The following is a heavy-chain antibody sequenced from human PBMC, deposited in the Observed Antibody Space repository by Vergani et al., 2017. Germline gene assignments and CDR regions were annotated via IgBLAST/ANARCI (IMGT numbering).Heavy chain of an antibody. V-gene: IGHV3-7*01. D-gene: IGHD2-15*01. CDR2: IKQDGSEK. Sequence: EVQLVESGGGLVQPGGSLRLSCAASGFTFSSYWMSWVRQAPGKGLEWVANIKQDGSEKYYVDSVKGRFTISRDNAKNSLYLQMNSLRAEDTAGYYCARELDCSGGSCYVDYWGQGTLVTVSS. CDR3: ARELDCSGGSCYVDY. J-gene: IGHJ4*02. CDR1: GFTFSSYW.